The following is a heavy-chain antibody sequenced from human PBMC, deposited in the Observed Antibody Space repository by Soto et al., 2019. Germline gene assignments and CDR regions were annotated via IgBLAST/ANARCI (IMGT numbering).Heavy chain of an antibody. CDR3: ARSRGSDYYDSSGYLDAFDI. D-gene: IGHD3-22*01. CDR1: GYSFTSYW. V-gene: IGHV5-51*01. Sequence: EVQLVQSGAEVKKPGESLKISCKGSGYSFTSYWIGWVRQMPGKGLEWMGIIYPGDSDTRYSPSFQGQVTISADKSISTAYLQWSSLKASDTAMYYCARSRGSDYYDSSGYLDAFDIWGQGTMVTVSS. CDR2: IYPGDSDT. J-gene: IGHJ3*02.